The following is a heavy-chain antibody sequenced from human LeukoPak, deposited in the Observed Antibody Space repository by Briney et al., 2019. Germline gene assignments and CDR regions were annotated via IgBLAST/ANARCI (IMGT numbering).Heavy chain of an antibody. Sequence: GALRLSCAASGFIFSSFSISWVRQAPGKGLEWVSSISSSSSYILYAVSVKGRFNISRDNAQNSLYLQLNSLRVEDTAVYYCVRHRLVVIPDTNSYYYYGMDVWGQGTTVTVSS. V-gene: IGHV3-21*01. CDR1: GFIFSSFS. J-gene: IGHJ6*02. CDR3: VRHRLVVIPDTNSYYYYGMDV. D-gene: IGHD2-21*01. CDR2: ISSSSSYI.